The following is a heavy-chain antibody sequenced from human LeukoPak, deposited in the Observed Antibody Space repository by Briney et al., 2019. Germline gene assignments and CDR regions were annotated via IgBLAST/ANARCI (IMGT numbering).Heavy chain of an antibody. J-gene: IGHJ4*02. Sequence: GGSLRLSCAASGISFRNYAMSWVRQAPARWPEWVSSLRGNDETFYADSVKGRFTLSRDDSRNTVYLQLNNLRVEDTAIYYCARASWVSDPDAVRWGQGTQVTVSS. CDR2: LRGNDET. V-gene: IGHV3-23*01. CDR1: GISFRNYA. D-gene: IGHD3-10*01. CDR3: ARASWVSDPDAVR.